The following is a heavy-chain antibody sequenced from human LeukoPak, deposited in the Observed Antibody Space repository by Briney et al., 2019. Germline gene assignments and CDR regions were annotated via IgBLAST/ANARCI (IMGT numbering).Heavy chain of an antibody. D-gene: IGHD6-19*01. J-gene: IGHJ4*02. CDR3: AREWGGYSSRFDY. CDR1: GFTVSSNY. V-gene: IGHV3-66*01. CDR2: IYSGGST. Sequence: PGGSLRLSCAASGFTVSSNYMSWVRQAPGKGLEWVSVIYSGGSTYYADSVKGRFTISRDNSKNTLYLQMNSLRAEDTAVYYCAREWGGYSSRFDYWGQGTLVTVSS.